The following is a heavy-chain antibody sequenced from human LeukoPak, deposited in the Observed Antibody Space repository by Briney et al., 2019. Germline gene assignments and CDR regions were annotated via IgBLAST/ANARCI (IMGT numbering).Heavy chain of an antibody. Sequence: SETLSLTCSVSGGSIRSTTYYWGWIRQPPGKGLEWIGSIYYSGNTYYSPSLMSRVTISVDTSKNQFSLNLSSVTAADTAVYYCARIKRYYYDSSGPYYFDYWGQGTLVTVSS. CDR1: GGSIRSTTYY. J-gene: IGHJ4*02. CDR3: ARIKRYYYDSSGPYYFDY. D-gene: IGHD3-22*01. V-gene: IGHV4-39*07. CDR2: IYYSGNT.